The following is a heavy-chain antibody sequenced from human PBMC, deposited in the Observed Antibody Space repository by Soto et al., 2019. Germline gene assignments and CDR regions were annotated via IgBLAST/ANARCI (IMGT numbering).Heavy chain of an antibody. V-gene: IGHV4-61*01. D-gene: IGHD3-9*01. Sequence: PSETLSLTCTVSGGSVSSGSYYRSWIRQPPGKGLEWIGYIYYSGSANYNPSLKSRVTISVDTSKNQFSLKLSSVTAADTAVYYCARGNRVYDILTGYFLDYWGQGTLVTVSS. CDR3: ARGNRVYDILTGYFLDY. CDR1: GGSVSSGSYY. J-gene: IGHJ4*02. CDR2: IYYSGSA.